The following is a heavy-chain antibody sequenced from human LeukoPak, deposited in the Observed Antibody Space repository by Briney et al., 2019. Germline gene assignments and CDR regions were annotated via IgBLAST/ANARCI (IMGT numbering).Heavy chain of an antibody. CDR3: ATSQSSVAGIVGD. D-gene: IGHD6-19*01. CDR1: GFTFSDYS. CDR2: ISGSGSNK. Sequence: GGSLRLSCAASGFTFSDYSMTWIRQAPGKGLEWVSYISGSGSNKYYADSVKGRFTISRDNAKNSLYLQMNSLRVEDTAVYYCATSQSSVAGIVGDWGQGTLVTV. V-gene: IGHV3-11*04. J-gene: IGHJ4*02.